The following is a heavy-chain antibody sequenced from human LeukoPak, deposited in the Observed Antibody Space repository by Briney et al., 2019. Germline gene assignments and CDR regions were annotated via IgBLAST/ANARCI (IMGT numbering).Heavy chain of an antibody. CDR1: GGSISSYY. CDR2: IYDSGST. D-gene: IGHD3-10*01. V-gene: IGHV4-59*01. CDR3: ARERAMVRGVTPYYYGMDV. J-gene: IGHJ6*02. Sequence: SETLSLTCTVSGGSISSYYWSWTRQPPGKGLEWIGYIYDSGSTNYNPSLKSRVTISVDTSKNQFSLKLSSVTAADTAVYYCARERAMVRGVTPYYYGMDVWGQGTTVTVSS.